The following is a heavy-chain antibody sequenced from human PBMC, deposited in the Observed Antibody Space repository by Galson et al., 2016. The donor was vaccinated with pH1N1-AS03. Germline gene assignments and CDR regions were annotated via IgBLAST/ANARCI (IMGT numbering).Heavy chain of an antibody. CDR2: IRQDGREK. CDR1: GFSFSASW. D-gene: IGHD1-7*01. CDR3: ARESPLNYYLDL. Sequence: SLRLSCAASGFSFSASWMSWVRQAPGKGLEWVANIRQDGREKYYVDSVEGRFTISRDNAKNSLYLQMNSLRDEDRAVYYCARESPLNYYLDLCGRGTLVTVSS. J-gene: IGHJ2*01. V-gene: IGHV3-7*03.